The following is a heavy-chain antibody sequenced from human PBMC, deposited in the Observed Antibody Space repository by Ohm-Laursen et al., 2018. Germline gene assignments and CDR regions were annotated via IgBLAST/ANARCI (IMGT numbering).Heavy chain of an antibody. Sequence: ASVKVSCKASGYTFTSYDINWVRQAAGQGLEWMGWMSPNNGFTGYAQQFQGRVTMTTNTSTNTAYMELSSLRSEDTAVYYCARGSSRAYWGQGTLVTVSS. D-gene: IGHD6-6*01. V-gene: IGHV1-8*01. CDR3: ARGSSRAY. J-gene: IGHJ4*02. CDR2: MSPNNGFT. CDR1: GYTFTSYD.